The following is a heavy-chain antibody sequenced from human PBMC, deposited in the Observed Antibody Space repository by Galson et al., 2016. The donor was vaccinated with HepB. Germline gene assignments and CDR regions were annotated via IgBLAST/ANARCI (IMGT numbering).Heavy chain of an antibody. J-gene: IGHJ4*02. D-gene: IGHD2-2*02. CDR1: GFTFSHFG. CDR3: ATEVAHCSSTNCYRDY. CDR2: ISITSSHI. V-gene: IGHV3-21*06. Sequence: SLRLSCAASGFTFSHFGMNWVRQAPGKGLEWVSSISITSSHIFYADSVKGRFTISRDNAKNSLFLQMNSLRADDTAVYYCATEVAHCSSTNCYRDYWGQGTLVTVSS.